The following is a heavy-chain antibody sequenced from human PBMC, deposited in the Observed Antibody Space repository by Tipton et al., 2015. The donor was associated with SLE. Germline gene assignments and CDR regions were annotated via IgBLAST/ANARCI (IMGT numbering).Heavy chain of an antibody. CDR1: GYTFTSYG. CDR2: VSTYNVNT. D-gene: IGHD6-6*01. CDR3: ARGFGIAARPHTSSWFDP. J-gene: IGHJ5*02. V-gene: IGHV1-18*01. Sequence: QLVQSGAEVKRPGASVKVSCKASGYTFTSYGITWVRQAPGQGLEWMGWVSTYNVNTNYAQKFQGRVTMTTDTSTSTAYMELRSLISDDTAVYYCARGFGIAARPHTSSWFDPWGQGTLVTVSS.